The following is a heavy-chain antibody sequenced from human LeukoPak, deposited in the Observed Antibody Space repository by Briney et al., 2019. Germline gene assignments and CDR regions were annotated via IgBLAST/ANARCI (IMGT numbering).Heavy chain of an antibody. CDR1: GGSVSDYY. V-gene: IGHV4-59*02. J-gene: IGHJ3*02. CDR2: IYYTGST. D-gene: IGHD6-25*01. CDR3: VREPARDAFDI. Sequence: SETLSLTCTVSGGSVSDYYWSWIRQSPGKGLEWIGYIYYTGSTSYNPSLRSRVTMSADTSKNQFSLKLSSVTAADTAVYYCVREPARDAFDIWGQGTMVTVSS.